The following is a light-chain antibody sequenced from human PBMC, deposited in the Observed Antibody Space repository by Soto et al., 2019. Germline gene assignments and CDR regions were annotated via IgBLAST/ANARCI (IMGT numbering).Light chain of an antibody. V-gene: IGLV2-8*01. CDR1: SSAVGGYNH. Sequence: QSALTQPPSASGSPGQSVTISCTGTSSAVGGYNHVSWYQQHPGKAPKVVIYEVTKRPSGVPDRFSGSKSGNTASLTVSGLQAEDEADYYCSSYATGDNYVFGSGTKLTVL. CDR3: SSYATGDNYV. J-gene: IGLJ1*01. CDR2: EVT.